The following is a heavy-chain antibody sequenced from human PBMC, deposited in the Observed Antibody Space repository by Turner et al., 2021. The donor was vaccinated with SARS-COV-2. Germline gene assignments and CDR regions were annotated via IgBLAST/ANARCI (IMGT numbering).Heavy chain of an antibody. CDR2: MSTSSSYI. CDR3: ARWAYYDSSGYYPSHFDY. CDR1: DFTFSSYS. Sequence: DVQLVESGGGLVKPGGSLGLSCAASDFTFSSYSMNWVRQAPGKGLEWVSSMSTSSSYIYYADSVKGRFTISRDNAKNSLYLQMNSLRAEDTAVYYCARWAYYDSSGYYPSHFDYWGQGTLVTVSS. V-gene: IGHV3-21*01. D-gene: IGHD3-22*01. J-gene: IGHJ4*02.